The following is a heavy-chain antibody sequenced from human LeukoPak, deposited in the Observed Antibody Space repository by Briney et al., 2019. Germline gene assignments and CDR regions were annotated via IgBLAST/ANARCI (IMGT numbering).Heavy chain of an antibody. D-gene: IGHD6-13*01. CDR2: IYYSGST. J-gene: IGHJ4*02. CDR3: ALVQIAAARYFDY. CDR1: GGSISSGDYY. Sequence: SETLSLTCTVSGGSISSGDYYWRWIRQPPGKGLEWIGYIYYSGSTYYNPSLKSRVTISVDTSKNQFSLKLSSVTAADAAVYYCALVQIAAARYFDYWGQGTLVTVSS. V-gene: IGHV4-30-4*01.